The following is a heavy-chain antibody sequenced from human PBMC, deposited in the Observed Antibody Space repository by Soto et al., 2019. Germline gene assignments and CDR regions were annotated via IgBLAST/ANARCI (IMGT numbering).Heavy chain of an antibody. D-gene: IGHD6-13*01. CDR3: ARADNFIAAAGTGWFDP. CDR2: IYYSGST. Sequence: SETLSLTCTVSGGSISSGGYYWSWIRQHPGKGLEWIGYIYYSGSTYYNPSLKSRVTISVDTSKNQFSLKLSSVTAADTAVYYCARADNFIAAAGTGWFDPWGQGTLVTVSS. CDR1: GGSISSGGYY. J-gene: IGHJ5*02. V-gene: IGHV4-31*03.